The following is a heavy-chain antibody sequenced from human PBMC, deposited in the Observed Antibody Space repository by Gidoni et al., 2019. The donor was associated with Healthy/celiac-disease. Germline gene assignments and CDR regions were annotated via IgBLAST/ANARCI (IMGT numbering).Heavy chain of an antibody. CDR2: ISYDGSNK. J-gene: IGHJ4*02. CDR1: GFTSSSYG. V-gene: IGHV3-30*18. CDR3: ANGYCSGGSCYYDY. Sequence: QVQLVESGGGVVQPGRSLRLSCAASGFTSSSYGLHLVRQAPGKGLEWVAVISYDGSNKYYADSVKGRFTISRDNSKNTLYLQMNSLRAEDTAVYYCANGYCSGGSCYYDYWGQGTLVTVSS. D-gene: IGHD2-15*01.